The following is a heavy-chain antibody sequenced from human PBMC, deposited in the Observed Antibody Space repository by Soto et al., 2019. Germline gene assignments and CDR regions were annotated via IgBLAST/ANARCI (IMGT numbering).Heavy chain of an antibody. CDR2: VYYSGTT. D-gene: IGHD3-22*01. J-gene: IGHJ2*01. V-gene: IGHV4-30-4*01. CDR1: GASFNNNDYY. CDR3: ARMSYFYDKWYFDL. Sequence: QLQASGPGLVKPSQTLYLTCTVSGASFNNNDYYWSWIRQTPGKVLEWIGYVYYSGTTDYIPSLKSRLSMSIDKSQNQFTLKLNSVTAADTATYYCARMSYFYDKWYFDLWGRGTLVTVSS.